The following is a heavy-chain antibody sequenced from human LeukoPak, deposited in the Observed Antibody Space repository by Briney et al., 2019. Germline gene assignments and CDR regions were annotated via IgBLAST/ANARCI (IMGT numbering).Heavy chain of an antibody. CDR1: GGSISSGGYS. Sequence: PSQTLSLTCAVSGGSISSGGYSWSWIRQPPGKGLEWIGYIYHSGSTYYNPSLKSRVTISVDRSKNQFSLKLSSVTAADTAVYYCARVADSLGYYYGPINDWYFDLWGRGTLVTVSS. CDR3: ARVADSLGYYYGPINDWYFDL. V-gene: IGHV4-30-2*01. CDR2: IYHSGST. D-gene: IGHD3-10*01. J-gene: IGHJ2*01.